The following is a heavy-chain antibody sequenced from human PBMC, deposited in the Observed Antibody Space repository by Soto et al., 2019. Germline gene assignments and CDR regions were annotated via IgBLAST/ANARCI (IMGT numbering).Heavy chain of an antibody. J-gene: IGHJ6*02. Sequence: ASVKVSCKASGGTFSSYAISWVRQAPGQGLEWMGGIIPIFGTANYAQKFPGRVTITADESTSTAYMELSSLRSEDTAVYYCARALIDTAMEDYYYYGMDVWGQGTTVTVSS. CDR2: IIPIFGTA. CDR3: ARALIDTAMEDYYYYGMDV. D-gene: IGHD5-18*01. CDR1: GGTFSSYA. V-gene: IGHV1-69*13.